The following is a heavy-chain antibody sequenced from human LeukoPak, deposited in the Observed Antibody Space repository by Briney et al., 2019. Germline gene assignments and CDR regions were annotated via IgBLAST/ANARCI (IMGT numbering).Heavy chain of an antibody. CDR1: GFTFSSYG. D-gene: IGHD5-18*01. Sequence: PGRSLRLSCAASGFTFSSYGMHCVRQAPGKGLEWVAVISYDGSNKYYADSVKGRFTISRDNSKNTLYLQMNSLRAEDTAVYYCAKGDTAMAYYYYYGMDVWGQGTTVTVSS. J-gene: IGHJ6*02. CDR2: ISYDGSNK. CDR3: AKGDTAMAYYYYYGMDV. V-gene: IGHV3-30*18.